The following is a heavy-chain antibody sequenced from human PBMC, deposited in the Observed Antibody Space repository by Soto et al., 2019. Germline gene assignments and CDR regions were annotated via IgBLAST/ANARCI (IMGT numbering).Heavy chain of an antibody. D-gene: IGHD6-13*01. CDR2: MNPNSGNT. CDR3: AREVSGYSRN. J-gene: IGHJ4*02. CDR1: GYTFTSYD. Sequence: HVQLVQSGAEVKKPGASVKVSCKASGYTFTSYDINWVRQSTGQGLEWMGWMNPNSGNTGYAHKFKGRVTMTRNTSITTAYLELSSLRSEDKGVYYCAREVSGYSRNWGQGTLVTVSS. V-gene: IGHV1-8*01.